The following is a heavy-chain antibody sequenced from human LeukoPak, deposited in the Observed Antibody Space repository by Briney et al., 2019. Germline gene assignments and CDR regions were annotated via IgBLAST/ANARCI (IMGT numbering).Heavy chain of an antibody. CDR1: GYTFTGHY. J-gene: IGHJ4*02. CDR2: IHPNSGGT. D-gene: IGHD3-16*01. V-gene: IGHV1-2*02. Sequence: ASVKVSCKASGYTFTGHYMHWVRQAPGQGLEWMGWIHPNSGGTNHAQKFQGRVTMTRDTSISTAYMELSRLRSDDTAVYYCAREGDGDFLDYWGQGTLVTVSS. CDR3: AREGDGDFLDY.